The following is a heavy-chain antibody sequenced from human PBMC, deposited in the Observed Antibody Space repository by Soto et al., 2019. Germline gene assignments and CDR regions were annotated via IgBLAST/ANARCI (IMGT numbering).Heavy chain of an antibody. CDR2: LSPNSGKS. V-gene: IGHV1-8*01. CDR1: GYTFTRLD. D-gene: IGHD1-26*01. Sequence: QVQLVQSGAEVKKPGASVKLSCKASGYTFTRLDINWVRQATGQGLEWMGWLSPNSGKSGYAKKFQGRVTMSVNTSISTAYMELSGLISDDTAVYYCARGDLVGNLDYWGQGTLVTVSS. J-gene: IGHJ4*02. CDR3: ARGDLVGNLDY.